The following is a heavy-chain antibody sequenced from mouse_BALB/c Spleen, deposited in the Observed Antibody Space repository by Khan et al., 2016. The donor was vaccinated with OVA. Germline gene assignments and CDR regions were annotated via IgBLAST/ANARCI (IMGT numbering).Heavy chain of an antibody. Sequence: EVQLQESGPSLVKPSQTLSLTCSVTGDSITTGYWNWIRKFPGNKLEYMGYIIYTGYTYYNPSLKSRISITRPTSNNQNYLQLNSVTDEDTATYYGARSTYRYAFVYWGQGTLVTVSA. V-gene: IGHV3-8*02. CDR2: IIYTGYT. D-gene: IGHD2-14*01. CDR1: GDSITTGY. J-gene: IGHJ3*01. CDR3: ARSTYRYAFVY.